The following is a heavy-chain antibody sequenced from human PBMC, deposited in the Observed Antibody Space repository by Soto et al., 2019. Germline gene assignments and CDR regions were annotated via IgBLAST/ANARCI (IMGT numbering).Heavy chain of an antibody. CDR3: ASSDNVLRYFDWLYYYGMDV. D-gene: IGHD3-9*01. V-gene: IGHV1-8*01. CDR1: GYTFTSYD. Sequence: ASVKVSCKASGYTFTSYDINWVRQATGQGLEWMGWMNPNSGNTGYAQKFQGRVTMTRNTSISTAYMELSSLRSEDTAVYYCASSDNVLRYFDWLYYYGMDVWGQGTTVTVS. J-gene: IGHJ6*02. CDR2: MNPNSGNT.